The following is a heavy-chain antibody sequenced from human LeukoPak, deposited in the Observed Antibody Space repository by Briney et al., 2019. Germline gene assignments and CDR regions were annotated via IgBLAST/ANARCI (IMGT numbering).Heavy chain of an antibody. J-gene: IGHJ4*02. CDR1: GGSFSGYY. CDR2: INHSGST. Sequence: TSETLSLTCAVYGGSFSGYYWSWIRQPPGKGLEWIGEINHSGSTNYNPSLKSRVTISVDTSKNQFSLNLISLTAADTAVYYCARMISRSFFDFWGQGTLVTVSS. V-gene: IGHV4-34*01. D-gene: IGHD6-6*01. CDR3: ARMISRSFFDF.